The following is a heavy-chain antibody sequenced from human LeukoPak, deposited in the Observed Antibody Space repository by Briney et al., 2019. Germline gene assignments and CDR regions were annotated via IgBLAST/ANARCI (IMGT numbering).Heavy chain of an antibody. CDR3: ARRGYDYVWGSYQFDY. J-gene: IGHJ4*02. CDR2: IYPGDSDT. Sequence: GESLKISCKGSGYSFTSYWIGWVRQMPGKGLEGMGIIYPGDSDTRYSPSFQGQITISADKSISTAYLQWSSLKASDTAMYYCARRGYDYVWGSYQFDYWGQGTLVTVSP. CDR1: GYSFTSYW. D-gene: IGHD3-16*02. V-gene: IGHV5-51*01.